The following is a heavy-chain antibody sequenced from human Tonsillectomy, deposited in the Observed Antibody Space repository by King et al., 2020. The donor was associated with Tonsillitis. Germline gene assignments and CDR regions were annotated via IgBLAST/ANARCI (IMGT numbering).Heavy chain of an antibody. V-gene: IGHV4-59*08. Sequence: MQLQESGPGLVKPSETLSLTCTVSGGSINNYYWSWVRQPPGKGLEWIGYIYYSGSTKYNPSLKSRVTISVDTSKNQFSLKLSSVTAADTAVYYCVRRVPPSYDICAFDIWGQGTMVTVSS. D-gene: IGHD3-22*01. CDR2: IYYSGST. CDR1: GGSINNYY. CDR3: VRRVPPSYDICAFDI. J-gene: IGHJ3*02.